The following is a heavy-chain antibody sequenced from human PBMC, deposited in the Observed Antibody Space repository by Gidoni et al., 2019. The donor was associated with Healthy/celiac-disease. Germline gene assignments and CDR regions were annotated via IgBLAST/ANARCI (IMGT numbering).Heavy chain of an antibody. CDR3: AKVGGWASVGSLEYYYYYMDV. J-gene: IGHJ6*03. D-gene: IGHD3-3*01. Sequence: EVQLLESGGGLVQPGGSLRLSCAASGFPFSSYAMSWVRQAPGKGLEWVSAISGSGGSTYYADSVKGRFTISRDNSKNTLYLQMNSLRAEDTAVYYCAKVGGWASVGSLEYYYYYMDVWGKGTTVTVSS. CDR1: GFPFSSYA. V-gene: IGHV3-23*01. CDR2: ISGSGGST.